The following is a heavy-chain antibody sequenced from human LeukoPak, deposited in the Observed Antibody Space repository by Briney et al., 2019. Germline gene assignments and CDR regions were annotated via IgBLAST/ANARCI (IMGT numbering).Heavy chain of an antibody. CDR3: ARGGYYYYYMDV. Sequence: PSETQSLTCAVSGYSISSGDYWGWIRQPPGKGLEWIGSIYHSGSTYYNPSLKSRVTISVDRSKNQFSLKLSSVTAADTAVYYCARGGYYYYYMDVWGKGTTVTVSS. CDR1: GYSISSGDY. D-gene: IGHD3-16*01. CDR2: IYHSGST. J-gene: IGHJ6*03. V-gene: IGHV4-38-2*01.